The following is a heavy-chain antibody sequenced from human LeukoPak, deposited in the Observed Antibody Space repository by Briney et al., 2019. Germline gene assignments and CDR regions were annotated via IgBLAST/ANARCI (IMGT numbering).Heavy chain of an antibody. D-gene: IGHD3-10*01. CDR2: IYYTGST. J-gene: IGHJ4*02. V-gene: IGHV4-59*01. Sequence: SETLSLTCTVSGVSITTYYWSWIRQPPGKGLEWIGYIYYTGSTNYNPSLKSRATISADTSKNEFSLRLTSVTAADTAVYYCAREANYYGSGSYFEGIFDYWGQGSLVTVSS. CDR3: AREANYYGSGSYFEGIFDY. CDR1: GVSITTYY.